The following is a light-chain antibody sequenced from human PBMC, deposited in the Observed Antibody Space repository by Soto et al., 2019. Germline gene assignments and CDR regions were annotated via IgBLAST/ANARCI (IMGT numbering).Light chain of an antibody. V-gene: IGLV1-40*01. CDR2: GNS. CDR3: QSYDSSPSGWV. Sequence: QSVLTQPPSVSGAPGQRVTISCTGSSSNIGAGYDVPWYQQLPGTAPKLLIYGNSNRPSGVPDRFSGSKSGTSASLAITGLRAEDEADYYCQSYDSSPSGWVFGGGTKLTVL. CDR1: SSNIGAGYD. J-gene: IGLJ3*02.